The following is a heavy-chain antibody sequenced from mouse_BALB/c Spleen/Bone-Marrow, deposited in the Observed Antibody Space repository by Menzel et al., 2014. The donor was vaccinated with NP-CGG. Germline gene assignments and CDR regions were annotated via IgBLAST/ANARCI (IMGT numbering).Heavy chain of an antibody. CDR1: GYTLTSYW. Sequence: LQESGSELVRPGASVKLSCKASGYTLTSYWMHWVKQRPGQGLEWIGNIYPGSGNTNYDEKFKSKATLTVDTSSNTAYMQLSSLTSEDSTVYYCTTYGNYEAWFAYWGQGTLVTVSA. J-gene: IGHJ3*01. CDR3: TTYGNYEAWFAY. V-gene: IGHV1S22*01. CDR2: IYPGSGNT. D-gene: IGHD2-1*01.